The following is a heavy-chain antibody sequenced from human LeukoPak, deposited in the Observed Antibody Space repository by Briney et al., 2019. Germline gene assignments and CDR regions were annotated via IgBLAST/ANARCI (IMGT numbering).Heavy chain of an antibody. J-gene: IGHJ5*02. CDR2: INPNSGGT. D-gene: IGHD2-2*01. V-gene: IGHV1-2*02. CDR1: GYTFTGYY. Sequence: ASVKVSCKASGYTFTGYYMHWVRQAPGQGLEWMGWINPNSGGTNYAQKFQGRVTMTRDTSISTAYMELSKLRSDDTAVYYCARDRRVGYCSITSCLNWFDPWGQGTLVTVSS. CDR3: ARDRRVGYCSITSCLNWFDP.